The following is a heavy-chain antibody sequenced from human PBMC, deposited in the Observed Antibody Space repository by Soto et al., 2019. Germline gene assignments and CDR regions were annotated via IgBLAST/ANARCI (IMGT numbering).Heavy chain of an antibody. CDR2: ISAYNGNT. V-gene: IGHV1-18*01. D-gene: IGHD6-19*01. J-gene: IGHJ3*02. CDR1: GYTFTSYG. CDR3: VRDGNSTEWLVLFAFDI. Sequence: ASVKVSCKASGYTFTSYGISWVRQAPGQGLEWMGWISAYNGNTNYEQKLQGRVTMTTDTSTSTAYMELRRLRSDDTAVYYCVRDGNSTEWLVLFAFDIWGQGTMVTVSS.